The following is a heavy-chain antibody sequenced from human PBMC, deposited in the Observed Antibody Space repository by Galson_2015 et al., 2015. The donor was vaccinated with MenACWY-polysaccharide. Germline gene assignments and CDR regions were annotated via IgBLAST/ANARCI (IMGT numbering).Heavy chain of an antibody. Sequence: SVKVSCTASGVTLNVSYLHWVRQAPGQGLEWMGVINPSGDDTKYAQVFQGRVTITRDPSTSTVFVELRRLTFEDTAIYYCATRTRVRSGLDPWGQGTLVTVS. V-gene: IGHV1-46*02. D-gene: IGHD6-6*01. CDR1: GVTLNVSY. CDR3: ATRTRVRSGLDP. CDR2: INPSGDDT. J-gene: IGHJ5*01.